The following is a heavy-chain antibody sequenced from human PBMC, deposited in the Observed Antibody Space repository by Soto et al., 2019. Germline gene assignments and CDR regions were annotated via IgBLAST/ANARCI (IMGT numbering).Heavy chain of an antibody. CDR2: FYVGGST. D-gene: IGHD2-2*01. CDR1: GVSVSNGLYY. Sequence: ETLSLTCTVSGVSVSNGLYYWNWLRQSPGKGREWIVYFYVGGSTNYNPSLKNRVAISIDTSKNQFSLKLNSVSAADTVVYYCARDRRDIVLVPAAKTYGMDVWGQGTTV. CDR3: ARDRRDIVLVPAAKTYGMDV. V-gene: IGHV4-61*01. J-gene: IGHJ6*02.